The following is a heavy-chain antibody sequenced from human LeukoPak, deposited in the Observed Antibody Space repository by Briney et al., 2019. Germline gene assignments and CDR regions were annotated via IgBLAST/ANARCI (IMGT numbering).Heavy chain of an antibody. D-gene: IGHD3-10*01. CDR1: GYTLTSYG. Sequence: ASVKASCKTAGYTLTSYGINWVRQAPGQGLEWMGWISAYNGNTNYAQKVQGRVTMTTDTSTSTAYMELRSLRSDDTAVYYCEREGEGSTRVYNFWGQGTLVTVSS. CDR3: EREGEGSTRVYNF. V-gene: IGHV1-18*01. CDR2: ISAYNGNT. J-gene: IGHJ4*02.